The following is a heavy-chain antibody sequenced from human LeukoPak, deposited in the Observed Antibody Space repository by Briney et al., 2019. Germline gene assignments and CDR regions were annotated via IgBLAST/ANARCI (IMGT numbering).Heavy chain of an antibody. CDR3: AKDSLRERIVGSTTRGVNDY. V-gene: IGHV3-53*05. CDR2: ITGGGDST. Sequence: HPGGSLRLSCAASGFTVSSNYMSWVRQAPGKGLEWVSGITGGGDSTYYADSVKGRFTISRDNSKNTLYLQMNSLRGEDTAVYYCAKDSLRERIVGSTTRGVNDYWGQGTLVTVSS. CDR1: GFTVSSNY. J-gene: IGHJ4*02. D-gene: IGHD1-26*01.